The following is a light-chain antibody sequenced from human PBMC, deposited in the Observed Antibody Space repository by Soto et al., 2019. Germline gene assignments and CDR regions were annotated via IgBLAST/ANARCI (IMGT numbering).Light chain of an antibody. CDR2: EVS. J-gene: IGLJ1*01. V-gene: IGLV2-14*01. CDR1: TSDVGGYNY. CDR3: LSKTSGISYV. Sequence: QSALTQPASVSGSPGQSITISCTGTTSDVGGYNYVSWYQQHPGKVPKLLIHEVSNRPSGVSNRFSGSKSGNTASLTISGLQAEDEADYYCLSKTSGISYVFGTGTKLTVL.